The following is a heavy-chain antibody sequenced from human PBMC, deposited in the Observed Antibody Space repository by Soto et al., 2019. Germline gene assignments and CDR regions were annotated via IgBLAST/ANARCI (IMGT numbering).Heavy chain of an antibody. V-gene: IGHV3-11*04. J-gene: IGHJ5*02. CDR1: GFTFSDYY. Sequence: GGSLRLSCAASGFTFSDYYMSWIRQAPGKGLEWVAYISSSGSTIYYADSVKGRFTISRDNAKNSLYLQMSSLRAEDTAVYYCASERISVNWFDPWGPGTLVTVSS. D-gene: IGHD2-15*01. CDR2: ISSSGSTI. CDR3: ASERISVNWFDP.